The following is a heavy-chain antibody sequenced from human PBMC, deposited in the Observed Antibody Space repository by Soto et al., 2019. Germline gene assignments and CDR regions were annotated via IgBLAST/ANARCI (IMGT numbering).Heavy chain of an antibody. J-gene: IGHJ4*02. D-gene: IGHD3-22*01. CDR1: GDSIGTYY. CDR3: ARAGYSSGRYYCDV. CDR2: IYRNGAT. Sequence: QVQLQESGPGVVKPSETLALTCSVSGDSIGTYYWSWVRQSAGKGMQWLGRIYRNGATNYNPSLTSRITMSVDTAKNQLSLSLKSVTAADTAVYYCARAGYSSGRYYCDVWGQGILVT. V-gene: IGHV4-4*07.